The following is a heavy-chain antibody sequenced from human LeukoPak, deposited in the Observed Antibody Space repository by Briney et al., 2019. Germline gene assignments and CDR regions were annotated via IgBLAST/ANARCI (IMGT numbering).Heavy chain of an antibody. D-gene: IGHD1-26*01. CDR1: GGSISSGGYS. Sequence: SETLSLTCAVSGGSISSGGYSWSWIRQPPGKGLEWIGYIYHSGSTYYNPSLKSRVTIPVDRSKNQFSLKLSSVTAADTAVYYCARGGIPLDVWGQGTTVTVSS. CDR3: ARGGIPLDV. J-gene: IGHJ6*02. V-gene: IGHV4-30-2*01. CDR2: IYHSGST.